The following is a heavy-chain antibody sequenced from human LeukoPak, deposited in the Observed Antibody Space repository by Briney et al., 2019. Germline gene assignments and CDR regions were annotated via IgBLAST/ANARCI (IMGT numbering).Heavy chain of an antibody. CDR3: ARGNWSGFRGYYYYMDV. V-gene: IGHV1-69*05. Sequence: SVKVSCNAFGRTVSSYAVIWLRQAAGQGLEWLGGIIPIFGTANYAQKFQGRVTITTDESTSTAYMELSSLRSEDTAVYYCARGNWSGFRGYYYYMDVWGKGTTVTVSS. D-gene: IGHD3-3*01. CDR2: IIPIFGTA. CDR1: GRTVSSYA. J-gene: IGHJ6*03.